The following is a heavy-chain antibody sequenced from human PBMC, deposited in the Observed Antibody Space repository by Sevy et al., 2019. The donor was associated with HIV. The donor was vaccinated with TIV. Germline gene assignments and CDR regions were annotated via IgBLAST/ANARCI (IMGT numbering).Heavy chain of an antibody. CDR3: ATTKDYYESSGCPFDY. V-gene: IGHV1-24*01. Sequence: ASVKVSCKVSGYSLTGLSMHRVRQAPGKGLEWMGSFDPEDGERIYAQKLEGRVTMTEDTSADTAYMELNSLRFEDTAVDYCATTKDYYESSGCPFDYWGQGTLVTVSS. D-gene: IGHD3-22*01. CDR2: FDPEDGER. CDR1: GYSLTGLS. J-gene: IGHJ4*02.